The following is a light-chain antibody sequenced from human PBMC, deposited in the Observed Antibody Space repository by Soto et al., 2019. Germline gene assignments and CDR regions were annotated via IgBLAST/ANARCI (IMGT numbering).Light chain of an antibody. CDR3: QQYYSYPRT. V-gene: IGKV1-8*01. CDR2: AAS. Sequence: AIRMTQSPSSLSASTGDRVTITCLASQGISSYLAWYQQEPGKAPKLLIYAASTLQSGVPSRFSGSGSGTDFTLTISCLQSEDFATYYCQQYYSYPRTFGQGTKVDI. CDR1: QGISSY. J-gene: IGKJ1*01.